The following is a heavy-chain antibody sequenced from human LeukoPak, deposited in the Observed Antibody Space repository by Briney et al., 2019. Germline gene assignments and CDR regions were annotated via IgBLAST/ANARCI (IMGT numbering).Heavy chain of an antibody. V-gene: IGHV4-39*07. D-gene: IGHD2-15*01. J-gene: IGHJ4*02. CDR2: IHHTGHI. Sequence: SETLSLTCTVSGGSISSSSYFWDWIRQLPGKGLEWIAEIHHTGHINYNPSFKSRVTVSEDRSKNQFSLKLTSVTAGDTAVYYCALFEVVVGSTQDFWGQGTLVTVSS. CDR1: GGSISSSSYF. CDR3: ALFEVVVGSTQDF.